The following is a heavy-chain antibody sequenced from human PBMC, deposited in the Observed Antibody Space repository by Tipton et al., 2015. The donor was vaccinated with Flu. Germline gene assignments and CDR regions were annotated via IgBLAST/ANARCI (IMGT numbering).Heavy chain of an antibody. D-gene: IGHD2-2*01. J-gene: IGHJ4*02. V-gene: IGHV3-7*01. CDR1: GFTFSTYW. CDR2: INQGGSEK. Sequence: EVQLVESGGGLVQPGGSLRLSCAASGFTFSTYWMGWVRQAPGKGLEWVANINQGGSEKYYVDSVKGRFTISRDNAKNSLHLQMNSLRAEDTAVYYCARTRGGYCTSSSCYADYFDYWGQGTLVTVSS. CDR3: ARTRGGYCTSSSCYADYFDY.